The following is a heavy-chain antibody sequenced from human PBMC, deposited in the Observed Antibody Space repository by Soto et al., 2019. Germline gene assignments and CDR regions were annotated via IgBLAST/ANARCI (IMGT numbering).Heavy chain of an antibody. CDR2: IDPSDSYA. D-gene: IGHD3-22*01. CDR3: ASPLSGRSYDSSGYYYPRSYYGMDV. CDR1: GYSFTSYW. J-gene: IGHJ6*02. V-gene: IGHV5-10-1*01. Sequence: PGESLKISCKGSGYSFTSYWISWVRQMPGKGLEWMGRIDPSDSYANYSPSFQGHVTISADKSISTAYLQWSSLKASDTAMYYCASPLSGRSYDSSGYYYPRSYYGMDVWGQGTTVTVS.